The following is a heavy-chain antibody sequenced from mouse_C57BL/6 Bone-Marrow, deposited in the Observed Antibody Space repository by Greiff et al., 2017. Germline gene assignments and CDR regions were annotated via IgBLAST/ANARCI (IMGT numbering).Heavy chain of an antibody. V-gene: IGHV1-55*01. J-gene: IGHJ2*01. CDR2: IYPGSGST. CDR3: ARRGCYFDY. CDR1: GYTFTSYW. Sequence: VQLQQPGAELVKPGASVKMSCKASGYTFTSYWITWVKQRPGQGLEWIGDIYPGSGSTNYNEKFKSKATLTVDTSSRTAYMQLSSLTSADSAVYYSARRGCYFDYWGQGTTLTVSS.